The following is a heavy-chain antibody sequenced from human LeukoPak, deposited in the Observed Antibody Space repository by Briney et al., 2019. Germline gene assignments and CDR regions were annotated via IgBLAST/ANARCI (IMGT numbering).Heavy chain of an antibody. Sequence: PGGSLRLSCAASGFTFSSYSMNWVRQAPGKGLEWVSSISSSSSYMYYADSVKGRFTISRDNAKNSLYLQMNSLRAEDTAVYYCARDPSSGSYYVGFFYYYYMDVWGKGTTVTVSS. J-gene: IGHJ6*03. CDR3: ARDPSSGSYYVGFFYYYYMDV. CDR2: ISSSSSYM. CDR1: GFTFSSYS. V-gene: IGHV3-21*01. D-gene: IGHD1-26*01.